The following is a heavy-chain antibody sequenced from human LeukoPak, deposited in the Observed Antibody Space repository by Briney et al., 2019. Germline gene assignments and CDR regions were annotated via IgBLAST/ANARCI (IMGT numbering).Heavy chain of an antibody. D-gene: IGHD6-13*01. J-gene: IGHJ4*02. CDR1: GFTFDDYA. V-gene: IGHV3-9*01. Sequence: GGSLRLSCAASGFTFDDYAMHWVRQAPGKGLEWVSGISWNSGSIGYADSVKGRFTISRDNAKNSLYPQMNSLRAEDTALYYCAKDKQRIAAAGIFDYWGQGTLVTVSS. CDR3: AKDKQRIAAAGIFDY. CDR2: ISWNSGSI.